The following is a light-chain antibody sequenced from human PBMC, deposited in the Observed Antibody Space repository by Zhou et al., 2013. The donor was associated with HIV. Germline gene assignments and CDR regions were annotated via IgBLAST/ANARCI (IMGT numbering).Light chain of an antibody. J-gene: IGKJ1*01. CDR2: GAA. V-gene: IGKV3-20*01. CDR3: QQYGRAPWT. Sequence: EIVLTQSPGTLSLSPGERATLSCRASQSFSSYLAWYQQKPGQAPRLLIYGAANRATGIPDRFSGSGSGTDFSLTISRLEPEDFAVYYCQQYGRAPWTFGQGDQGGNQT. CDR1: QSFSSY.